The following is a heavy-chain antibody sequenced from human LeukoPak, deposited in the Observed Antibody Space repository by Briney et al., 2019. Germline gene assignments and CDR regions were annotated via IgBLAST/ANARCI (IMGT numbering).Heavy chain of an antibody. V-gene: IGHV3-53*01. J-gene: IGHJ6*02. Sequence: GGSLTLSCAASGFIVRDNYVSWVRQAPGKGLEWVSVIYSDASTYYADSVKGRFAISRDNSKNTLYLQMNSLRAEDTAVYYCAREYDSSGYWQLTPDYGMDVWGQGTTVTVSS. D-gene: IGHD3-22*01. CDR3: AREYDSSGYWQLTPDYGMDV. CDR1: GFIVRDNY. CDR2: IYSDAST.